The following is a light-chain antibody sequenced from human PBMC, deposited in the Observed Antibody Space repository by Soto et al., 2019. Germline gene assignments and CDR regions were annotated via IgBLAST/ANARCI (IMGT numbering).Light chain of an antibody. J-gene: IGKJ4*01. CDR1: QSVSSSY. V-gene: IGKV3-20*01. Sequence: EIVLTHSPGPLSLSPGERATLSCMASQSVSSSYLAWYQQKPGQAPRLLIYGASSRATGIPDRFSGSGSGTDFTLTISRLEPEDFEVYYCQQYGSAPHTFGGGTKVDIK. CDR2: GAS. CDR3: QQYGSAPHT.